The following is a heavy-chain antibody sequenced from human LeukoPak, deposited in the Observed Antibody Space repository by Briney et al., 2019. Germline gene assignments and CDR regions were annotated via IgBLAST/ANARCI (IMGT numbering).Heavy chain of an antibody. CDR1: GFTFRSYW. V-gene: IGHV3-7*01. J-gene: IGHJ4*02. D-gene: IGHD5-12*01. Sequence: GGSLRLSCAASGFTFRSYWMSWVRQAPGKGLEWVANINQGGSVRYYMDSVKGRFTISRDDAKNSLYVQMNSLRDEGTAVYYCARVEYSGWNLEYWGQGTLVTVSS. CDR3: ARVEYSGWNLEY. CDR2: INQGGSVR.